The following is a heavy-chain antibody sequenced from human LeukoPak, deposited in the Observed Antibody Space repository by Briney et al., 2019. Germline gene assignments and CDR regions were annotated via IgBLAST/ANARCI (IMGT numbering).Heavy chain of an antibody. CDR3: ARDERRLRYNWKPGPLDY. CDR2: INPNSGGT. D-gene: IGHD1-20*01. J-gene: IGHJ4*02. CDR1: GYTFTGYY. Sequence: VASVKVSCKASGYTFTGYYMHWVRQAPGQGLEWMGWINPNSGGTNYAQKFQGRVTMTRDTSISTAYMELSRLRSDDTAVYYCARDERRLRYNWKPGPLDYWGQGTLVTVSS. V-gene: IGHV1-2*02.